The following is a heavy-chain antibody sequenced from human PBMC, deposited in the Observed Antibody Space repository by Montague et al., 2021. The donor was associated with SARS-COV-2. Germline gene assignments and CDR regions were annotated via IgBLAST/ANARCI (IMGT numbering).Heavy chain of an antibody. J-gene: IGHJ3*02. D-gene: IGHD5-18*01. V-gene: IGHV4-59*01. CDR2: IYYSGST. CDR1: GGSISSYY. Sequence: SETLSLTCTVSGGSISSYYWSWIRQPPGKGLEWIGYIYYSGSTNYNPSLTSQVTISLDTSTNQSALKLNVVTAADTAVYYCARGSYGPDDFDIWGQGTMVTVSS. CDR3: ARGSYGPDDFDI.